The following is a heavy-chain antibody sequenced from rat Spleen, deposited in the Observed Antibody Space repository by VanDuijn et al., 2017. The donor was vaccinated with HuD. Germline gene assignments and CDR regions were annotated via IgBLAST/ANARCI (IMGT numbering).Heavy chain of an antibody. CDR2: ISYDGNSI. CDR3: ARAGYLRDWYFDF. V-gene: IGHV5-29*01. J-gene: IGHJ1*01. Sequence: EVQLVESDGGLVRPGRSLKLSCATSGFTFTDFYMAWVRQAPTKGLEWVATISYDGNSIYYRDSVKGRFTISRDNAQSTLYLQMDILRSEDTATYYCARAGYLRDWYFDFWGPGTMVTVSS. D-gene: IGHD2-2*01. CDR1: GFTFTDFY.